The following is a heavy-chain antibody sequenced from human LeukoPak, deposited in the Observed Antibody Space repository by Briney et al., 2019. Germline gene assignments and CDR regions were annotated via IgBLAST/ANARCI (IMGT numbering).Heavy chain of an antibody. CDR2: IRSKAYGGTT. CDR3: TRGSEITKVRGVIIKYYYYYYYMDV. V-gene: IGHV3-49*04. Sequence: PGGSLRLSCAASGFTFGDYAMSWVRQAPGKGLEWVGFIRSKAYGGTTEYAASVKGRITITRDDSKSIVYLQMNSLKTEDTAVYYCTRGSEITKVRGVIIKYYYYYYYMDVWGKGTTVTISS. CDR1: GFTFGDYA. J-gene: IGHJ6*03. D-gene: IGHD3-10*01.